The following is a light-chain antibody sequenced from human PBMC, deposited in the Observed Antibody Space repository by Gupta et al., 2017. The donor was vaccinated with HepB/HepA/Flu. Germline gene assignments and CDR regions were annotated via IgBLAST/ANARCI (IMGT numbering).Light chain of an antibody. V-gene: IGLV3-21*02. CDR3: QVWDSDSDNWV. J-gene: IGLJ3*02. Sequence: SYVLTQTPSVSVAPGQTALITCEGDNIGMKSVHWYQQKPGQAPVLVFYDDYDRPSGIPERLSGSHTGSAATLTINRVEAGEEADYYCQVWDSDSDNWVFGGGTKLTVL. CDR2: DDY. CDR1: NIGMKS.